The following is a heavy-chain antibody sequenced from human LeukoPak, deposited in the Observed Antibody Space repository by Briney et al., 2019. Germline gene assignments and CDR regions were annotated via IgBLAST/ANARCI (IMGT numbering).Heavy chain of an antibody. J-gene: IGHJ5*02. CDR2: ISSSSSTI. D-gene: IGHD6-13*01. CDR1: GFTFSSYS. Sequence: PGGSLRLSCAASGFTFSSYSMNWVRQAPGKGLEWVSYISSSSSTIYYADSVKGRFTISRDNAKNSLYLQMNSLRAEDTAVYYCARGKNSSSSGGFDPWGQGTLVTVSS. CDR3: ARGKNSSSSGGFDP. V-gene: IGHV3-48*04.